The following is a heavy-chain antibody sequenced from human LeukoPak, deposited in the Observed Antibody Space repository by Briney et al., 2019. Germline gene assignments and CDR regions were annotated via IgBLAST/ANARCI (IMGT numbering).Heavy chain of an antibody. CDR1: GGSISSGGYY. CDR3: ARRGGNHYGSGD. CDR2: INHSGST. D-gene: IGHD3-10*01. Sequence: PSQTLSLTCTVSGGSISSGGYYWGWIRQPPGKGLEWIGEINHSGSTNYNPSLKSRVIISVDTSKNQFSLKLSSVTAADTAVYYCARRGGNHYGSGDWGQGTMVTVSS. J-gene: IGHJ3*01. V-gene: IGHV4-39*07.